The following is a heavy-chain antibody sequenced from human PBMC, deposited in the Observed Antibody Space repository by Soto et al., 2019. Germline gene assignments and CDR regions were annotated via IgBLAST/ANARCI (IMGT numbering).Heavy chain of an antibody. CDR1: GFTFSSYG. CDR3: ARDGGDGYNANNFDY. J-gene: IGHJ4*02. Sequence: PGGSLRLSCAASGFTFSSYGMHWVRQAPGKGLEWVAVIWYDGSNKYYADSVKGRFTISRVNSKNTLYLQMNSLRAEDTAVYYCARDGGDGYNANNFDYWGQGTLVTVSS. CDR2: IWYDGSNK. V-gene: IGHV3-33*01. D-gene: IGHD3-16*01.